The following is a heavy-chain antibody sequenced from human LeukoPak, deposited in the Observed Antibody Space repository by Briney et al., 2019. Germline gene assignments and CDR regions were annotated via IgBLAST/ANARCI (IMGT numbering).Heavy chain of an antibody. J-gene: IGHJ6*03. CDR1: GGSISGYY. D-gene: IGHD4-17*01. Sequence: SETLSLTCTVSGGSISGYYWSWIRQPAGKGLEWIGRIYTSGSTNYNPSLKSRVTMSVDTSKNQFSLKLSSVTAADTAVYYCARDAPGPTVTNYYYYYYYMDVWGKGTTVTVSS. CDR3: ARDAPGPTVTNYYYYYYYMDV. V-gene: IGHV4-4*07. CDR2: IYTSGST.